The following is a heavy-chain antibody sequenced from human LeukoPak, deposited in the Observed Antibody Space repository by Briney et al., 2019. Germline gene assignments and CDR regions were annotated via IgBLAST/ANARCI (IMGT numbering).Heavy chain of an antibody. CDR2: IYYSGST. J-gene: IGHJ4*02. CDR1: GGSISSSSYY. V-gene: IGHV4-39*01. Sequence: PSETLSLTCTVSGGSISSSSYYWGWIRQPPGKGLEWIGSIYYSGSTYYNPSLKSRVTISVDTSKNQFSLKLSSVTAADTAVYYCARGSSIAARPRFDYWGQGTLVTVSS. D-gene: IGHD6-6*01. CDR3: ARGSSIAARPRFDY.